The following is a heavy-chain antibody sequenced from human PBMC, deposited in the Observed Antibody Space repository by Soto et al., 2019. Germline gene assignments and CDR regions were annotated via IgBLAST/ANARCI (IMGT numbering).Heavy chain of an antibody. CDR2: LDQDGSER. CDR3: VCGGNFFVY. J-gene: IGHJ4*02. D-gene: IGHD3-16*01. CDR1: GFTFSTYW. Sequence: EVQLVESGGGLVQPGGSLRLSCAASGFTFSTYWMTWVRRPPGKGLEWVANLDQDGSERYYVDSVRGRFTISRDNAKNSLYLHTHSLTAEDTAVYYCVCGGNFFVYCGQGTLVTVSP. V-gene: IGHV3-7*01.